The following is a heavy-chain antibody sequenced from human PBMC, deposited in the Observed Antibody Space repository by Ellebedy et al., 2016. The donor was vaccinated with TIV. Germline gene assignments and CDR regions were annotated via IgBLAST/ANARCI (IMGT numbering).Heavy chain of an antibody. CDR1: GFTFEHYA. CDR3: AKGYSYGDY. J-gene: IGHJ4*02. Sequence: SLKISCAASGFTFEHYAMHWVRQAPGKGLEWVSGFSSNSGIIDYADSVKGRFTISRDSAKNTLYLQLNSLRAEDTAVYYCAKGYSYGDYWGQGTLVTVSS. CDR2: FSSNSGII. D-gene: IGHD5-18*01. V-gene: IGHV3-9*01.